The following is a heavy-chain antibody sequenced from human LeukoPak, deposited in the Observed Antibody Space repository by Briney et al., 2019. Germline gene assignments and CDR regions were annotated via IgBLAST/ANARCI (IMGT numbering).Heavy chain of an antibody. J-gene: IGHJ4*02. D-gene: IGHD3-22*01. V-gene: IGHV3-11*06. CDR1: GFTFSDYY. CDR2: ISSSSSYT. Sequence: GGSLRLSCAASGFTFSDYYMSWIRQAPGKGLEWVSYISSSSSYTNYADSVKGRFTISRDNAKNSLYLQMNSLRAEDTAVYYCGKGSEYYDSSGYVDYWGQGTLVTVSS. CDR3: GKGSEYYDSSGYVDY.